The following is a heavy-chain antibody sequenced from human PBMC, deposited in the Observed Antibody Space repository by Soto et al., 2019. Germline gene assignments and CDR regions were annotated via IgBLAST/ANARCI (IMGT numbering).Heavy chain of an antibody. CDR3: TRYNGGDYSDY. Sequence: GGSLRLSCTDSGFTFGDYAMSWFRQAPGKGLEWVGFIRSKAYGGTTEYAASVKGRFTISRDDSKSIAYLQMNSLKTEDTAVYYCTRYNGGDYSDYWGQGTLVTVSS. CDR1: GFTFGDYA. J-gene: IGHJ4*02. D-gene: IGHD1-20*01. CDR2: IRSKAYGGTT. V-gene: IGHV3-49*03.